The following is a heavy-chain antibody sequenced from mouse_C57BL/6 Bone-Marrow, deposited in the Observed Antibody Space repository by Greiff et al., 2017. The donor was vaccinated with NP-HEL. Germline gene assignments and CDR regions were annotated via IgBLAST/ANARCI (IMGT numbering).Heavy chain of an antibody. CDR1: GFTFSDYY. Sequence: EVQRVESEGGLVQPGSSMKLSCTASGFTFSDYYMAWVRQVPEKGLEWVANINYDGSSTYYLDSLKSRFIISRDNAKNILYLQMSSLKSEDTATYYCARDRGTGSYYFDYWGQGTTLTVSS. V-gene: IGHV5-16*01. D-gene: IGHD4-1*01. J-gene: IGHJ2*01. CDR3: ARDRGTGSYYFDY. CDR2: INYDGSST.